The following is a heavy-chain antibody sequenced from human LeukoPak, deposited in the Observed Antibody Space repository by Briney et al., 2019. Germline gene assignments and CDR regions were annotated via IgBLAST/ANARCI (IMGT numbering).Heavy chain of an antibody. V-gene: IGHV3-23*01. CDR1: GFTFSAYD. D-gene: IGHD6-19*01. CDR3: ARVGLDNTGWHISWFDP. Sequence: GGSLRLSWAGSGFTFSAYDLSWVRQAQGQGLEWVAAISRSGSTPYYTASVKGRFTVSRDNAQKSLFLQMDSLRAEDTAIYYCARVGLDNTGWHISWFDPWGQGTRVTVSS. CDR2: ISRSGSTP. J-gene: IGHJ5*02.